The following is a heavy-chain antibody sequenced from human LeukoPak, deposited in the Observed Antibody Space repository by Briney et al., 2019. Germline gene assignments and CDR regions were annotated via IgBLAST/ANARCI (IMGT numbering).Heavy chain of an antibody. CDR1: GYTFTSYG. Sequence: GASVKVSCKASGYTFTSYGIIRVRQAPGQGLQWMGWISAHNGKTNYAQNLQGRVTMTTDTSTNTVYLELSSLTSDDTAVYYCARAGTTLLLDYWGQGTLVTVSS. CDR3: ARAGTTLLLDY. J-gene: IGHJ4*02. CDR2: ISAHNGKT. V-gene: IGHV1-18*01. D-gene: IGHD4-11*01.